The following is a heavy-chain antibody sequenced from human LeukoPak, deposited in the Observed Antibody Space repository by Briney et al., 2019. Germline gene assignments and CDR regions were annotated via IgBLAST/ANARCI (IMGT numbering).Heavy chain of an antibody. V-gene: IGHV3-9*03. CDR1: GFTFDDYA. CDR3: AKDTAPHLPISYFDY. CDR2: ISWNSGSI. D-gene: IGHD3-9*01. J-gene: IGHJ4*02. Sequence: GGSLRLSCAASGFTFDDYAMHWVRQAPGKGLEWVSGISWNSGSIGYADSVKGRFTISRDNAKNSLYLQMNSLRAEDMALYYCAKDTAPHLPISYFDYWGQGTLVTVSS.